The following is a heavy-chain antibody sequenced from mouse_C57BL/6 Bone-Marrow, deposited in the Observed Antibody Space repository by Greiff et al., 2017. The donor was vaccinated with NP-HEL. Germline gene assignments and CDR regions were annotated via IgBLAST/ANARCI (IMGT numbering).Heavy chain of an antibody. CDR2: INPYNGDT. Sequence: EVKLMESGPELVKPGDSVKISCKASGYSFTGYFMNWVMQSHGKSLEWIGRINPYNGDTFYNQKFKGKATLTVDKSSSTAHMELRSLTSEDSAVYYCARGSTVVGYAMDYWGQGTSVTVSS. J-gene: IGHJ4*01. CDR3: ARGSTVVGYAMDY. CDR1: GYSFTGYF. D-gene: IGHD1-1*01. V-gene: IGHV1-20*01.